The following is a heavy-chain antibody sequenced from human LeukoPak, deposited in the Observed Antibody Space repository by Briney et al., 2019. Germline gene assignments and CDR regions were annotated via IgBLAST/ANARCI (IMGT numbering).Heavy chain of an antibody. CDR1: GYTFTGYY. Sequence: GASVKVSCKASGYTFTGYYMHWVRQAPGQGLEWMGWINPNSGGTNYAQKFQGRVTMTRDTSISTAYMELSRLRSDDTAVYYCARAEAYYYGSGSYCWFDYWGQGTLVTVSS. J-gene: IGHJ4*02. D-gene: IGHD3-10*01. CDR3: ARAEAYYYGSGSYCWFDY. V-gene: IGHV1-2*02. CDR2: INPNSGGT.